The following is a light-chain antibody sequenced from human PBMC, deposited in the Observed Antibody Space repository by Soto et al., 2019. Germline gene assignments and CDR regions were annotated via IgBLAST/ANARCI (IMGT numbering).Light chain of an antibody. CDR1: SSDVGSYNL. CDR3: CSYAGSSNAV. CDR2: AVS. J-gene: IGLJ3*02. Sequence: QSALSQPASVSGSPGQSITISCTGSSSDVGSYNLVSWYQQHPGKAPKLMISAVSRRPSGVSNRFSASKSGNTASLTISGLQSEDEADYYCCSYAGSSNAVFGGGTKLTVL. V-gene: IGLV2-23*02.